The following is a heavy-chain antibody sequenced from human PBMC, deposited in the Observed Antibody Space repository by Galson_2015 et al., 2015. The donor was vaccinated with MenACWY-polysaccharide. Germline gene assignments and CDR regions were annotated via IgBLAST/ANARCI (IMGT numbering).Heavy chain of an antibody. CDR3: ARLSATGTVTFDY. Sequence: SDTRYSPSFQGQVTISADKSISTAYLQWSSLKASDTAVYYCARLSATGTVTFDYWGQGTLVTVSS. CDR2: SDT. J-gene: IGHJ4*02. D-gene: IGHD4-17*01. V-gene: IGHV5-51*01.